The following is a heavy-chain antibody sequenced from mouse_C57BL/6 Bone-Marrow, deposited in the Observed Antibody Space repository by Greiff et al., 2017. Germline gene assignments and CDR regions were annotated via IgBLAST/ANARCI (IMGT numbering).Heavy chain of an antibody. CDR1: GYSITSAY. CDR2: ISYSGST. CDR3: ARYYYGSSAGYVDV. D-gene: IGHD1-1*01. J-gene: IGHJ1*03. Sequence: EVKLQESGPGLAEPSQTLSLTCSVTGYSITSAYWNWIRKFPGKKLEYMGYISYSGSTYYNPSLKSRISITRDTSKNQYYLHVNSVTTEDTATYYRARYYYGSSAGYVDVWGTGTTVTVSA. V-gene: IGHV3-8*01.